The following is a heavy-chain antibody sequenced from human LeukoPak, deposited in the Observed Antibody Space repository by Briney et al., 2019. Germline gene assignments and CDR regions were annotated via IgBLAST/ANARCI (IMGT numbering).Heavy chain of an antibody. Sequence: GGSLRLSCAASGFTFSSYSMNWVRQAPGKGLEWVSDISSSSSTIYYADSVKGRFTISRDNAKNSLYLEMNSLRAEDTAVYYCAELGITMIGGVWGKGTTVTISS. J-gene: IGHJ6*04. CDR1: GFTFSSYS. CDR2: ISSSSSTI. V-gene: IGHV3-48*01. D-gene: IGHD3-10*02. CDR3: AELGITMIGGV.